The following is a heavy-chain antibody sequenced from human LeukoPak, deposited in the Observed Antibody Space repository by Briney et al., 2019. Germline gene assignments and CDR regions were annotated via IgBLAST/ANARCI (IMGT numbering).Heavy chain of an antibody. J-gene: IGHJ6*02. CDR3: ARDSRPPYYYDSSGYSRDYYYYGMDV. V-gene: IGHV3-48*02. CDR1: VFTLSRFS. Sequence: GRSLRLSCAASVFTLSRFSMQWVRQAPGKGLEWVSYISSSTSTIYYADSVKGRFTISRDNAKNSLYLQMNSLRDEDTAVYYCARDSRPPYYYDSSGYSRDYYYYGMDVWGQGTTVTVSS. CDR2: ISSSTSTI. D-gene: IGHD3-22*01.